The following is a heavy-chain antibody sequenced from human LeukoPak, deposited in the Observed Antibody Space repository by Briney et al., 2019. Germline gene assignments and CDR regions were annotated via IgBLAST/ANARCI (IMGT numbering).Heavy chain of an antibody. D-gene: IGHD6-6*01. CDR2: ISGSGGST. CDR3: AIREGSSARTASDY. CDR1: GFTFSSYA. J-gene: IGHJ4*02. Sequence: GGSLRLSCAASGFTFSSYAMSWVRQAPGKGLEWVSAISGSGGSTYYADFVKGRFTISRDNYKNMLYLQMNRLRAEDTAVYYCAIREGSSARTASDYWGQGTLVSVSS. V-gene: IGHV3-23*01.